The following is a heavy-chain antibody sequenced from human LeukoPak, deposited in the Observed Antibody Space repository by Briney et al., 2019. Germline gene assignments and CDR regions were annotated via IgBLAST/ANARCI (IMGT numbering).Heavy chain of an antibody. J-gene: IGHJ3*02. CDR1: GFTFRSYN. V-gene: IGHV3-48*02. Sequence: GGSLRLSCAASGFTFRSYNMNWVRQAPGKGLEWVSYISSSSTIYYADSVKGRFTISRDNAKSSLYLQMNSLIDEDTAVYYCARWAIFDAFDIWGQGTMVTVSS. CDR2: ISSSSTI. D-gene: IGHD3-9*01. CDR3: ARWAIFDAFDI.